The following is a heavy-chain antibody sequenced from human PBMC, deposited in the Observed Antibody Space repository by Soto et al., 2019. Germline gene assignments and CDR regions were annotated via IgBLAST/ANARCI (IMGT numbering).Heavy chain of an antibody. CDR1: GYTFNTFG. J-gene: IGHJ5*02. V-gene: IGHV1-18*01. Sequence: ASVKVSCKTSGYTFNTFGINWVRQSPGKGLELMGWFSAYDGKTTYDEKFQGRVTLTTDTSTCTAYMELRSRRSDDTAIYYCARDPHEFWTSYWFDPWGQGTPVTVSS. D-gene: IGHD3-3*01. CDR2: FSAYDGKT. CDR3: ARDPHEFWTSYWFDP.